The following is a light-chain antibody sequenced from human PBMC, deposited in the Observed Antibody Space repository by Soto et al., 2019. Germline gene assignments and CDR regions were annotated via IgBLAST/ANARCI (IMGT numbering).Light chain of an antibody. CDR2: EVN. CDR3: SSFTSTSTYV. J-gene: IGLJ1*01. V-gene: IGLV2-14*01. CDR1: SSDVGHCNC. Sequence: QSVLTQPASVSGSPGQSITISCTGTSSDVGHCNCVSWYQHHPGKAPKLMIYEVNNRPSGVSNRFSGSKSGNTASLTISGLQAEDEADYYCSSFTSTSTYVFGSGTKVTVL.